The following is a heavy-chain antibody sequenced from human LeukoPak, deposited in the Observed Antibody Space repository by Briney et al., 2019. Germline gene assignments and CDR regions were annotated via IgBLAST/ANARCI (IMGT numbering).Heavy chain of an antibody. V-gene: IGHV4-34*01. D-gene: IGHD3-16*01. CDR2: INHSGST. CDR1: GGSFSGYY. CDR3: AIKPLYRLPFGFDY. J-gene: IGHJ4*02. Sequence: PSETLSLTCAVYGGSFSGYYWSWIRQPPGKGLEWIGEINHSGSTNYNPSLKSRVTISVDTSKNQFSLKLSSVTAADTAVYYCAIKPLYRLPFGFDYWGQGTLVTVSS.